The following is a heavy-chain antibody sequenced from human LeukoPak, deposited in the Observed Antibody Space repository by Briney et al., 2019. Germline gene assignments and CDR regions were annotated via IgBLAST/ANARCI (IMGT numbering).Heavy chain of an antibody. CDR1: GGSFSGYY. CDR3: ARIHGTYCSSTSCYPAYYFDY. J-gene: IGHJ4*02. Sequence: KPSETLSLTCAVYGGSFSGYYWSWIRQPAGKGLEWIGRIYTSGSTNYNPSLKSRVTMSVDTSKNQFSLKLSSVTAADTAVYYCARIHGTYCSSTSCYPAYYFDYWGQGTLVTVSS. V-gene: IGHV4-59*10. D-gene: IGHD2-2*01. CDR2: IYTSGST.